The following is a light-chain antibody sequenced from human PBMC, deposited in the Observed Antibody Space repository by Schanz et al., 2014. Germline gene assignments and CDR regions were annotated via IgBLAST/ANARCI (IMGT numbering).Light chain of an antibody. CDR1: QTIGSL. J-gene: IGKJ1*01. V-gene: IGKV1-5*03. CDR3: QQYNSYSA. Sequence: DIQMTQSPSTLSASVGDRVIITCRASQTIGSLLAWYQQKPGKAPKLLISKASSLGSGVPSRFSGSGSGTDFTLTISSLQPDDFATYYCQQYNSYSAFGQGTKVEIK. CDR2: KAS.